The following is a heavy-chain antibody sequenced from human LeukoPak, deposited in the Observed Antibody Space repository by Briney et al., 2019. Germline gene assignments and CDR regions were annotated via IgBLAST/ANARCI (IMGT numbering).Heavy chain of an antibody. J-gene: IGHJ5*02. V-gene: IGHV4-34*01. CDR2: INHSGST. D-gene: IGHD4-17*01. CDR3: ASFYGDYNWFDP. Sequence: SETLSLTCTVSGGSISSYYWSWIRQPPGKGLEWIGEINHSGSTNYKPSLKSRVTISVDTSKNQFSLKLSSVTAADTAVYYCASFYGDYNWFDPWGQGTLVTVSS. CDR1: GGSISSYY.